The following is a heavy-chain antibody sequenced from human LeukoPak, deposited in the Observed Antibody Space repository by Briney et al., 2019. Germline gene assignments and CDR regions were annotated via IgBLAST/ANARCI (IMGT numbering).Heavy chain of an antibody. V-gene: IGHV1-46*01. CDR1: GYTFTSYY. D-gene: IGHD3-9*01. J-gene: IGHJ4*02. CDR3: ARAARYNYDILTGETRANDY. Sequence: GASVKVSCKASGYTFTSYYMHWVRQAPGQGLEWMGIINPSGGSTSYAQKFQGRVTMTRGTSTSTVYMELSSLRSEDTAVYYCARAARYNYDILTGETRANDYWGQGTLVTVSS. CDR2: INPSGGST.